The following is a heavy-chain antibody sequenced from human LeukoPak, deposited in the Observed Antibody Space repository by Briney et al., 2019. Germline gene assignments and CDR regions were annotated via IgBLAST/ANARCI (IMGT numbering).Heavy chain of an antibody. CDR2: IHSGTGAT. Sequence: GASVKVSCKASGYDFTAYYIRWVRQAPGQGLEWMGIIHSGTGATNYAQNFQGRVTMTRDTSTTTVYMELCSLGSEDMAVYSCAREYSGGHLDYWGQGTLVTVSS. CDR3: AREYSGGHLDY. D-gene: IGHD2-15*01. V-gene: IGHV1-46*01. J-gene: IGHJ4*02. CDR1: GYDFTAYY.